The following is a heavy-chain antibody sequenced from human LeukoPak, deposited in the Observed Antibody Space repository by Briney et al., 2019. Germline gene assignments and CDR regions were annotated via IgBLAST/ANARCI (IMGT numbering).Heavy chain of an antibody. CDR1: GGSFSGYY. J-gene: IGHJ4*02. CDR3: ARENWVFDY. V-gene: IGHV4-34*01. CDR2: VYRSGTT. Sequence: PSETLSLTCAVYGGSFSGYYWSWIRQPPGKGLEWIGSVYRSGTTYYDPSFKSRVTISVDTSKNQISLEVRSVTAADTAMYYCARENWVFDYWGQGILVTVSS. D-gene: IGHD7-27*01.